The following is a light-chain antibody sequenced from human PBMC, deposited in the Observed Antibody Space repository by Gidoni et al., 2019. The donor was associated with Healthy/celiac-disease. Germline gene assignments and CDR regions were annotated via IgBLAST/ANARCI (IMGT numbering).Light chain of an antibody. CDR3: SSYTSSSTLEV. CDR1: SSDVGGYNY. Sequence: QSPLPQPASVSGSPGQSITIPCTGTSSDVGGYNYVSWYQQHPGKAPKLMIYEVSNRPSGVSNRFSGSKSGNTASLTISGLQAEDEADYYCSSYTSSSTLEVFGGGTKLTVL. CDR2: EVS. V-gene: IGLV2-14*01. J-gene: IGLJ2*01.